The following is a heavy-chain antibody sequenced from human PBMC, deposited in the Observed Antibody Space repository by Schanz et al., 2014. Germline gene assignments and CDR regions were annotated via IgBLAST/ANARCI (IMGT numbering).Heavy chain of an antibody. D-gene: IGHD2-15*01. CDR1: GFNFRSYP. J-gene: IGHJ4*02. V-gene: IGHV3-33*08. CDR2: ILYDGSKT. CDR3: ARDPGGTKTHGL. Sequence: EQVLESGGGFVQPGGSLRLSCAASGFNFRSYPMSWVRQAPGKGLEWVAVILYDGSKTYYADSVKGRFTISRDNSKNTLSLQMNSLRAEDTAVYYCARDPGGTKTHGLWGQGTLVTVSS.